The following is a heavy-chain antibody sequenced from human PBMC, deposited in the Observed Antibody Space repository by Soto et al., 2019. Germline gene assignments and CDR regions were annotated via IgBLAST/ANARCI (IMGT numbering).Heavy chain of an antibody. CDR3: ARVALASTRAFYFDY. J-gene: IGHJ4*02. CDR2: IWYDGSNK. D-gene: IGHD6-6*01. Sequence: GGSLRLSCAASGFTFSSYGMHWVRQAPGKGLEWVAVIWYDGSNKYYADSVKGRFTISRDNSKNTLYLQMNSLRAEDTAVYYCARVALASTRAFYFDYWGQGTLVTVSS. V-gene: IGHV3-33*01. CDR1: GFTFSSYG.